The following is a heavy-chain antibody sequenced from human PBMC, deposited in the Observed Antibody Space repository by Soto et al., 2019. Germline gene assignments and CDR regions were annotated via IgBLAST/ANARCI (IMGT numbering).Heavy chain of an antibody. CDR3: AKAYCSSTSCPSFFY. J-gene: IGHJ4*02. V-gene: IGHV3-23*01. CDR2: ISYDGSGGST. CDR1: GFVFSNYG. D-gene: IGHD2-2*01. Sequence: PGGSLRLSCAASGFVFSNYGMHWVRQTPGKGLEWVAVISYDGSGGSTYYADSVKGRFTISRDNSKNTLYLQMNSLRAEDTAVYYCAKAYCSSTSCPSFFYWGQGTLVTVSS.